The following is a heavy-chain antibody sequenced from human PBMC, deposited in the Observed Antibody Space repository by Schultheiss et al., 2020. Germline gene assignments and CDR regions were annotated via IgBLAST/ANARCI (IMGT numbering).Heavy chain of an antibody. V-gene: IGHV3-7*01. CDR3: ARNYGTIYYYYYYMDV. CDR2: IKQDGSEK. Sequence: GGSLRLSCAASGFTFSSYWMSWVRQAPGKGLEWVANIKQDGSEKYYADSVKGRFTISRDNSKNTLYLQMNSLRAEDTAVYYCARNYGTIYYYYYYMDVWGKGTTVTVSS. D-gene: IGHD3-10*01. J-gene: IGHJ6*03. CDR1: GFTFSSYW.